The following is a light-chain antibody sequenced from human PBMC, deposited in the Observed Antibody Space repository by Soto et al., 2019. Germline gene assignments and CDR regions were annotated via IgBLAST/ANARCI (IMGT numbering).Light chain of an antibody. CDR2: ANN. J-gene: IGLJ2*01. CDR1: NSNIGSNP. V-gene: IGLV1-44*01. Sequence: QAVVTQSPSASGTPGQRVTISCSGSNSNIGSNPVNWYQQLPGMAPKLLISANNQRPSGVPDRFSGSKSGTSASLAISGLQSEDEADYYCATWDGSLNAVVVGGGTKLTVL. CDR3: ATWDGSLNAVV.